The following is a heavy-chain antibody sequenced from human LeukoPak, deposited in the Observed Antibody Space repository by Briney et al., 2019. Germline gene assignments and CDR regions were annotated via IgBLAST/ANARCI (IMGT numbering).Heavy chain of an antibody. Sequence: SETLSLTCAVYVASFSGYYWSWIRQPPGKGLEWIGEINHSGSTNYNSSLKSRVTISVDTSKNQFSLKLSSVTAADTAVYYCARGYYGSGSHCCHMDVWGKGTTITVS. J-gene: IGHJ6*03. CDR3: ARGYYGSGSHCCHMDV. CDR2: INHSGST. CDR1: VASFSGYY. V-gene: IGHV4-34*01. D-gene: IGHD3-10*01.